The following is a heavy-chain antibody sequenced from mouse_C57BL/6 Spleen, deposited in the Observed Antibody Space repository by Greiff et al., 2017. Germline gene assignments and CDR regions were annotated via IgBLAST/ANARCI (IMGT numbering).Heavy chain of an antibody. CDR1: GYTFTSYW. CDR3: SRCVYYYSSSHYFDD. CDR2: IHPNSGST. J-gene: IGHJ2*01. D-gene: IGHD1-1*01. V-gene: IGHV1-64*01. Sequence: VQLQQPGAELVKPGASVKLSCKASGYTFTSYWMHWVKQRPGQGLEWIGMIHPNSGSTNYNEKFKSKATLPVDKSSSTAYMQISRLTSEDSSVSYFSRCVYYYSSSHYFDDWGQGTTLTVSS.